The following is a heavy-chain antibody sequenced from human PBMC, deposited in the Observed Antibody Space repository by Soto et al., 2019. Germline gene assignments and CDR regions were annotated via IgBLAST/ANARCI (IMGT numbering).Heavy chain of an antibody. Sequence: QLQLQESGPGLVKPSETLSLTCTVSGGSISSSSYYWGWIRQPPGKGLEWIGSIYYSGSTYYNPSLKSRVTISVDTSKNQFSLKLSSVTAADTAVYYCARRGSGWYGHWFDPWGQGTLVTVSS. J-gene: IGHJ5*02. CDR1: GGSISSSSYY. CDR3: ARRGSGWYGHWFDP. CDR2: IYYSGST. D-gene: IGHD6-19*01. V-gene: IGHV4-39*01.